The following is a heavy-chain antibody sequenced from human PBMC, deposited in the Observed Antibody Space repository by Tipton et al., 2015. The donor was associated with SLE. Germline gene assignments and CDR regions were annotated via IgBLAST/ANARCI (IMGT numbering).Heavy chain of an antibody. CDR1: GGSFSGYY. D-gene: IGHD3-22*01. CDR2: INHSGST. V-gene: IGHV4-34*01. J-gene: IGHJ5*02. CDR3: ARGIVVVIMDWFDP. Sequence: TLSLTCAVYGGSFSGYYWSWIRQPPGRGLEWIGEINHSGSTNYNPSLKSRVTISVDTSKNQFSLKLSSVTAADTAVYYCARGIVVVIMDWFDPWGQGTLVTVSS.